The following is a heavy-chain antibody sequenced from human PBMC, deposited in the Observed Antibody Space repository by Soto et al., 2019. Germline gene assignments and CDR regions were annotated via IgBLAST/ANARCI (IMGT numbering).Heavy chain of an antibody. CDR2: IKQDGSEK. J-gene: IGHJ4*02. CDR3: ANLLDCTNGVCYLARY. V-gene: IGHV3-7*01. Sequence: HPGGSLRLSCAASGFTFSSYWTSWVRQAPGKGLEWVANIKQDGSEKYYVDSVKGRFTISRDNAKNSLYLQMNSLRAEDTAVYYCANLLDCTNGVCYLARYWGQGTLVTVSS. D-gene: IGHD2-8*01. CDR1: GFTFSSYW.